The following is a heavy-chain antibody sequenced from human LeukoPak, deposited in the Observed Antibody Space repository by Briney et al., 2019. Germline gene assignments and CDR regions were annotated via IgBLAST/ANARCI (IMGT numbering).Heavy chain of an antibody. CDR1: GFSFSTCA. Sequence: GGSLRLSCAASGFSFSTCAMNWVRRAPGKGLEWVSAISGSGSNTYYADSVKGRFTISRDNSENTLYLQMNSLRAEDTALYYCAKDVRGYNRPFDYWGQGTLVTVSS. J-gene: IGHJ4*02. CDR2: ISGSGSNT. CDR3: AKDVRGYNRPFDY. D-gene: IGHD3-10*02. V-gene: IGHV3-23*01.